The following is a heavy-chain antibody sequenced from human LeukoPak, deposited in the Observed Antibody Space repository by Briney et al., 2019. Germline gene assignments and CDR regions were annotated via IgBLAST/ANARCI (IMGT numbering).Heavy chain of an antibody. J-gene: IGHJ4*02. D-gene: IGHD7-27*01. CDR2: ISSGGGT. V-gene: IGHV3-66*01. Sequence: GGSLRLSCAASGFTVSSNYMSWDRLAPGKGLEWVSTISSGGGTYYVDSVKGRFTVSRDNSKNTLYIQMNSLRAEDTAVYYCARDVSNNWGLGYWGQGILVIVSS. CDR1: GFTVSSNY. CDR3: ARDVSNNWGLGY.